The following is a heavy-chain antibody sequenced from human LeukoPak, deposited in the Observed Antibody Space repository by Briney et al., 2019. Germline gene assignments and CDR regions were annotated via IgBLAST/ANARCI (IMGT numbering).Heavy chain of an antibody. CDR3: ARDLPDSYGPEGNWYFDL. CDR1: GYTFTSYG. D-gene: IGHD5-18*01. CDR2: ISAYNGNT. J-gene: IGHJ2*01. Sequence: ASVKVSCKASGYTFTSYGISWVRQAPGQGLEWMGWISAYNGNTNYAQKLEGRVTMTTDTSTSTAYMELRSLRSDDTAVYYCARDLPDSYGPEGNWYFDLWGRGTLVTVSS. V-gene: IGHV1-18*01.